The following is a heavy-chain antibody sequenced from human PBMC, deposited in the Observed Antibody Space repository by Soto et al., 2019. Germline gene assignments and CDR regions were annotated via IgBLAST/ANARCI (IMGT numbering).Heavy chain of an antibody. CDR1: GYTFTSYG. V-gene: IGHV1-18*01. CDR2: ISAYNGNT. Sequence: ASVKVSCKASGYTFTSYGISWVRQAPGQGLEWMGWISAYNGNTNYAQKLQGRVTMTTDTSTSTAYMELRSLRSDDTAVYYCARDPIRFLEWLLQRYYYYYGMDVWGQGTTVTVSS. J-gene: IGHJ6*02. D-gene: IGHD3-3*01. CDR3: ARDPIRFLEWLLQRYYYYYGMDV.